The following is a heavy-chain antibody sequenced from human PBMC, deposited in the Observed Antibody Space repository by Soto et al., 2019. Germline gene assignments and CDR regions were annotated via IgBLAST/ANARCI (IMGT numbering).Heavy chain of an antibody. V-gene: IGHV1-2*02. CDR2: INPSNEIT. D-gene: IGHD2-2*02. Sequence: GSSVKVSCKNSGYTFSAYYVHWARLTPGRGFQWLGWINPSNEITTFSQFFQGRVTMTRDTSTNTVHMELNRLTSDDTAVYYCMRGGCGEYLIDYWGQGSPVPGSS. CDR1: GYTFSAYY. J-gene: IGHJ4*02. CDR3: MRGGCGEYLIDY.